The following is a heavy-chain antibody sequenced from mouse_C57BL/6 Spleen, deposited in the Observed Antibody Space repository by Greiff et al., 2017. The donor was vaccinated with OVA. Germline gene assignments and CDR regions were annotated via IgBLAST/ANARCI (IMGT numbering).Heavy chain of an antibody. V-gene: IGHV1-22*01. CDR1: GYTFTDYN. CDR3: ARGNYYDYPWIAY. D-gene: IGHD2-4*01. J-gene: IGHJ3*01. Sequence: VQLQQSGPELVKPGASVKMSCKASGYTFTDYNMHWVKQSHGKSLEWIGYINPNNGGTSYNQKFKGKATLTVNKSSSTAYMELRSLTSEESAVYYCARGNYYDYPWIAYWGQGTLVTVSA. CDR2: INPNNGGT.